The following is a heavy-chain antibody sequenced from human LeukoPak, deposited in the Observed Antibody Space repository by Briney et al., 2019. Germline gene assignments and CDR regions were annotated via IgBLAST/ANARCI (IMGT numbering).Heavy chain of an antibody. CDR1: GFDFSSYA. CDR3: AKDWLEY. D-gene: IGHD6-19*01. CDR2: LIGSGGDA. Sequence: GGSLRLSCAASGFDFSSYAMIWVRQAPGGGLEWVSVLIGSGGDAYYADSVKGRFTISRDNSKNTLYLQMNSLRADDTAVYYCAKDWLEYRGQGTLVTVSS. V-gene: IGHV3-23*01. J-gene: IGHJ4*02.